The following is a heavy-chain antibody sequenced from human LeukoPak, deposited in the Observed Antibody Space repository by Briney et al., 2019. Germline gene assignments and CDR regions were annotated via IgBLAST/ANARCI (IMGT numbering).Heavy chain of an antibody. CDR2: IYYSGST. Sequence: SETLSLTCTVSGGSISSSSYYWGWIRQPPGKGLEWIGSIYYSGSTYYNPSLKSRVTISVDTSKNQFSLKLSSVTAADTAVYYCARDAPPGYYGSGRGVDYWGQGTLVTVSS. CDR3: ARDAPPGYYGSGRGVDY. J-gene: IGHJ4*02. CDR1: GGSISSSSYY. D-gene: IGHD3-10*01. V-gene: IGHV4-39*07.